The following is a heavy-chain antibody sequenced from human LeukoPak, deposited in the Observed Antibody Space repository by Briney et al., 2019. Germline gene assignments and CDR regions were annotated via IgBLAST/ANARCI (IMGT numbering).Heavy chain of an antibody. Sequence: GGSLRLSCAASGFTFSNYWMHWVRQAPGKGLEWVAYIKGDESEKYYVDSVKGRFSISRDNAKNSLYLQMNSLRAEDTAVYYCARALSGWGQGTLVTVSS. D-gene: IGHD3-3*01. J-gene: IGHJ4*02. CDR1: GFTFSNYW. V-gene: IGHV3-7*03. CDR3: ARALSG. CDR2: IKGDESEK.